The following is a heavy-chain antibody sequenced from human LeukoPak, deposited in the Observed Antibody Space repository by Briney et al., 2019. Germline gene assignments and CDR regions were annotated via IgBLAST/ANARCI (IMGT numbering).Heavy chain of an antibody. V-gene: IGHV1-18*01. CDR1: GYTFTSYG. D-gene: IGHD5-24*01. CDR2: ISAYNGNT. Sequence: SVKVSCKASGYTFTSYGISWVRQAPGQGLEWMGWISAYNGNTNYAQKLQGRATMTTDTSTSTAYMELRSLRSDDTAVYYCARDGSRDGYNRAFGIWGQGTMVTVSS. J-gene: IGHJ3*02. CDR3: ARDGSRDGYNRAFGI.